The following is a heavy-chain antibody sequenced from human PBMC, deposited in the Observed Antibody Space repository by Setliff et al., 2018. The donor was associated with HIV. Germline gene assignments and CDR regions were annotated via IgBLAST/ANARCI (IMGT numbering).Heavy chain of an antibody. CDR2: VHNTDT. J-gene: IGHJ4*02. D-gene: IGHD3-16*01. CDR3: VRGETYAHWPKGDY. CDR1: GLSFSSSW. Sequence: GGSLRLSCAASGLSFSSSWMHWVRQAPGKGLEWVSFVHNTDTYYANSVKGRFTISRDNSKTMVFLRMNSLRPEDSAMYYCVRGETYAHWPKGDYWGQGTLVTVSS. V-gene: IGHV3-53*01.